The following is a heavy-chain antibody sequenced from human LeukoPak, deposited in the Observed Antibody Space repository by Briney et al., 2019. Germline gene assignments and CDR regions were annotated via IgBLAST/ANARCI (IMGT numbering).Heavy chain of an antibody. V-gene: IGHV4-61*02. CDR1: GGSISSGSYY. CDR3: IRDYGADPNPPT. D-gene: IGHD4/OR15-4a*01. Sequence: ASETLSLTCTVSGGSISSGSYYWSWIRQPAGKGLEWIGRIYTSGSTNYNPSLKSRVTISVDTSKNQFSLKLSSVAAADTAVYYCIRDYGADPNPPTWGQGTLIIVSS. CDR2: IYTSGST. J-gene: IGHJ5*02.